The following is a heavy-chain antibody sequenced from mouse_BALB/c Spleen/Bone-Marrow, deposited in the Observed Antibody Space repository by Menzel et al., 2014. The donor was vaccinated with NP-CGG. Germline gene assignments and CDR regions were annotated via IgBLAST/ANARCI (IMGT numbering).Heavy chain of an antibody. CDR1: GYTFTSYW. D-gene: IGHD2-1*01. V-gene: IGHV1-69*02. Sequence: QVLLQQSGAELVRPGASVKLSCKASGYTFTSYWINWVKQRPGQGLEWIGNIYPSDSYTNYNQKFKDKATLTVDKSSSTAYMQLSSPTSEDSAVYYCTRREGNYAFAYWGQGTLVTVSA. CDR2: IYPSDSYT. J-gene: IGHJ3*01. CDR3: TRREGNYAFAY.